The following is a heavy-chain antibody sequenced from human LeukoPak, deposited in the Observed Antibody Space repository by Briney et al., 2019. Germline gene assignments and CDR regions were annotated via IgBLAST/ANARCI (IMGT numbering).Heavy chain of an antibody. CDR3: ARDLGRGLPNWFDP. Sequence: GGLRLSCAASGFTFGSHWMHWVRQAPGKGLVWVSRINGDGSNTTYADSVKGRFTISRDNSKNTLYLQMNSLRAEDTAVYYCARDLGRGLPNWFDPWGQGTLVTVSS. D-gene: IGHD1-26*01. V-gene: IGHV3-74*03. CDR2: INGDGSNT. J-gene: IGHJ5*02. CDR1: GFTFGSHW.